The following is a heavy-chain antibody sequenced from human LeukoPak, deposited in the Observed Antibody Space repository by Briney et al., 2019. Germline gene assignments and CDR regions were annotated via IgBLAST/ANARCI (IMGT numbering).Heavy chain of an antibody. CDR1: GYTFTSYG. Sequence: GGSLRLSCAASGYTFTSYGISWVRQAPGQGLEWMGWISAYNGNTNYAQKLQGRVTMTTDTSTSTAYMELRSLRSDDTAVYYCARDGVAAAGTRRYYYYGMDVWGQGTTVTVSS. D-gene: IGHD6-13*01. CDR3: ARDGVAAAGTRRYYYYGMDV. V-gene: IGHV1-18*01. J-gene: IGHJ6*02. CDR2: ISAYNGNT.